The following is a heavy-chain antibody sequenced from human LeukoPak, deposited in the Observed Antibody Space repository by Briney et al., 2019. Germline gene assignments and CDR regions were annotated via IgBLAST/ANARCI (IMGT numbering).Heavy chain of an antibody. D-gene: IGHD1-26*01. J-gene: IGHJ4*02. V-gene: IGHV3-48*03. CDR2: ISPSGSDM. CDR1: GFTFSSFE. CDR3: TRDEVGATTEFDS. Sequence: GGSLRLSCAASGFTFSSFEMNWVRQAPGKGLEWVSYISPSGSDMSYRDSVKGRFSISRDNAMNSLYLQINSLRAEDTAVYYCTRDEVGATTEFDSWGQGTLVTVSS.